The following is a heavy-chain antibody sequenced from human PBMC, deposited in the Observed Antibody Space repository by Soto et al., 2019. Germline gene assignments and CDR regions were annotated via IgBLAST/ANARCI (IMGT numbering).Heavy chain of an antibody. D-gene: IGHD3-10*01. J-gene: IGHJ6*02. CDR2: ISYDGSNK. V-gene: IGHV3-30*18. CDR3: AKVLFWFGELLSYYYGMDV. CDR1: GFTFSSYG. Sequence: QVQLVESGGGVVQPGRSLRLSCAASGFTFSSYGMHWVRQAPGKGLEWVAVISYDGSNKYYADSVKGRFTISRDNSKHTLDLQMNSLRAEDTDVYYCAKVLFWFGELLSYYYGMDVWGQGTTVTVSS.